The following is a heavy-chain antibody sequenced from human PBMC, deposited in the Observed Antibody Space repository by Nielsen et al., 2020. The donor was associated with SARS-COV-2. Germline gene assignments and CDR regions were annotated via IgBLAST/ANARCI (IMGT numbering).Heavy chain of an antibody. CDR3: TTGGITMVRGVMQY. V-gene: IGHV3-15*01. J-gene: IGHJ1*01. CDR2: IKSKVDGGTT. D-gene: IGHD3-10*01. Sequence: GESLKISCAASGFTFSNPWMNWVRQAPGKGLEWVGRIKSKVDGGTTDYAGLVKGRFTISRDDSKNTLYLQMNSLKTEDTAVYYCTTGGITMVRGVMQYWGQGTLVTVS. CDR1: GFTFSNPW.